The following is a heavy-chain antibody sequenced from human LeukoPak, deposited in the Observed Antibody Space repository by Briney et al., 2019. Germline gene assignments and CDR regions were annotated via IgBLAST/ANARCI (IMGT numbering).Heavy chain of an antibody. CDR1: GGSISSYY. V-gene: IGHV4-59*01. CDR3: ARFGYYYYYMDV. Sequence: SETLSLTCTVAGGSISSYYWSWIRQPPGKGLEWIGYIYYSGSTNYNPSLKSRVTISVDTSKNQFSLKLSSVTAADTAVYYCARFGYYYYYMDVWGKGTTVTVSS. CDR2: IYYSGST. D-gene: IGHD3-16*01. J-gene: IGHJ6*03.